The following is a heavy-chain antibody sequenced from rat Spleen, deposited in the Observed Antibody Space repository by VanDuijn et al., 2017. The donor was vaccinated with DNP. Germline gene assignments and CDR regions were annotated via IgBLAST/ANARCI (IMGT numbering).Heavy chain of an antibody. CDR1: GFTFSDYD. Sequence: EVQLVESGGGLVQPGRSLKLSCAASGFTFSDYDMAWVRQVPTKGLEWVAYISYFGDNTYSGDSVKGRFTISRDNAKSTLYLHMDSLKSEDTATYYCANVGFVYWGQGTLVTVSS. CDR3: ANVGFVY. CDR2: ISYFGDNT. V-gene: IGHV5S23*01. J-gene: IGHJ3*01.